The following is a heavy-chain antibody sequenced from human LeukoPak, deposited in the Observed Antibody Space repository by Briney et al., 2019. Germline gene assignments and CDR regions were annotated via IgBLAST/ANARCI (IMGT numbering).Heavy chain of an antibody. J-gene: IGHJ5*02. Sequence: GASVKVSCKASGYTFTSYGISWVRQAPGQGLEWMGWISAYNGNTNYAQKLQGRVTMTTDTSTSTAYMELRSLRSDDTAVYYCARVRHCSGGSCHPHNWFDPWGQGTLVTVSS. CDR3: ARVRHCSGGSCHPHNWFDP. D-gene: IGHD2-15*01. V-gene: IGHV1-18*01. CDR1: GYTFTSYG. CDR2: ISAYNGNT.